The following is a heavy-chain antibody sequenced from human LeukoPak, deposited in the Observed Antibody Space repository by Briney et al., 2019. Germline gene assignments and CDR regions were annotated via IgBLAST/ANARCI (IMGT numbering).Heavy chain of an antibody. CDR3: ARDPSSSSWYDQIYYYYYMDV. Sequence: GGSLRLSCAASGFTFSSYWMSWVRQAPGKGLEWVANIKQDGSEKYYVDSVKGRFTISRDNAKNSLYLQMNSLRAEDTAVYYCARDPSSSSWYDQIYYYYYMDVWGKGTTVTVSS. CDR2: IKQDGSEK. J-gene: IGHJ6*03. CDR1: GFTFSSYW. V-gene: IGHV3-7*01. D-gene: IGHD6-13*01.